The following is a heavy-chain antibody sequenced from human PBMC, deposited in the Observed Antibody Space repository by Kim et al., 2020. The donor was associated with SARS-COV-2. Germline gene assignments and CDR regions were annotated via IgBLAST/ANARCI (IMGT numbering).Heavy chain of an antibody. Sequence: GGSLRLSCAASGFTFSSYGMHWVRQAPGKGLEWVAVISYDGSNKYYADSVKGRFTISRDNSKNTLYLQMNSLRAEDTAVYYCAKCSYYYDSSGYPDDAFDIWGQGTMVTVSS. CDR3: AKCSYYYDSSGYPDDAFDI. V-gene: IGHV3-30*18. CDR2: ISYDGSNK. D-gene: IGHD3-22*01. J-gene: IGHJ3*02. CDR1: GFTFSSYG.